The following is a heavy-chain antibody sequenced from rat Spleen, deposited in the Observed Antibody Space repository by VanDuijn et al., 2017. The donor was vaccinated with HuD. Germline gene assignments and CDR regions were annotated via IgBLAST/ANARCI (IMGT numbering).Heavy chain of an antibody. D-gene: IGHD4-3*01. CDR3: VRQDTSGYSNWFTY. CDR1: GFTFNNYD. V-gene: IGHV5S13*01. J-gene: IGHJ3*01. CDR2: ISPSGGAT. Sequence: EVQLVESGGGLVQPGRSLKLSCAASGFTFNNYDMAWVRQAPTMGLEWVTSISPSGGATYYRDSVKGRFTVSRDNAKNTLYLQLDSLRSEDTATYYCVRQDTSGYSNWFTYWGQGTLVTVSS.